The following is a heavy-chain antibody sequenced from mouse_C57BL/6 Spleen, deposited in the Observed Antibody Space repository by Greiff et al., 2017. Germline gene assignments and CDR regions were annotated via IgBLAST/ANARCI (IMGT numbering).Heavy chain of an antibody. J-gene: IGHJ4*01. CDR1: GYTFPSYW. D-gene: IGHD1-1*01. CDR3: ARRGSSGLDY. CDR2: IDPSASYT. V-gene: IGHV1-69*01. Sequence: QVQLQQPGAELVMPGASVKLSCKASGYTFPSYWMHWVKQRPGQGLEWIGEIDPSASYTTYNQKFKGKSTLTVDKSSSTAYMQLSSLTSEDAAVYYCARRGSSGLDYWGQGTSVTVSS.